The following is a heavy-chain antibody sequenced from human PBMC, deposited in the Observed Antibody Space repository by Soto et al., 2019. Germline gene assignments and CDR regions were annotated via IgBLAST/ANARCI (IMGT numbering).Heavy chain of an antibody. CDR2: IKQDGSEK. Sequence: EVQLVESGGGLVQPGGSLRLSCAASGFTFSSYWMSWVRQAPGKGLEWVANIKQDGSEKYYVDSVKGRITISRENAKNSLYLQINSLRAEDKAVYYCAKSPIPRVRGVLWDYWGQATLVTVSS. CDR3: AKSPIPRVRGVLWDY. CDR1: GFTFSSYW. J-gene: IGHJ4*02. D-gene: IGHD3-10*01. V-gene: IGHV3-7*01.